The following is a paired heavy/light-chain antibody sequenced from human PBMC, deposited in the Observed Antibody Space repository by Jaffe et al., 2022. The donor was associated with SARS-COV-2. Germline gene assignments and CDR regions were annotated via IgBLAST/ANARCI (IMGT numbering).Heavy chain of an antibody. V-gene: IGHV3-23*01. CDR1: GLTFSTYA. Sequence: EVQLLESGGDLVQPGGSLRLSCAASGLTFSTYAMSWVRQAPGKGLEWVSAISANGANTYYADSVRGRFTISRGNSENSLYLQMNSLRAEDTAVYYCAIVPQGWYYSRASWFDPWGQGTLVTVSS. CDR3: AIVPQGWYYSRASWFDP. J-gene: IGHJ5*02. D-gene: IGHD6-19*01. CDR2: ISANGANT.
Light chain of an antibody. J-gene: IGKJ3*01. CDR1: QSVSSSY. CDR3: QQYGSSPGT. CDR2: AAS. V-gene: IGKV3-20*01. Sequence: EIVLTQSPGTLSLSPGERATLSCRASQSVSSSYLAWYQQKPGQAPRLLMYAASSRATGIPDRFSGSGSGTDFTLTISRLEPEDFAVYYCQQYGSSPGTFGPGTKVDIK.